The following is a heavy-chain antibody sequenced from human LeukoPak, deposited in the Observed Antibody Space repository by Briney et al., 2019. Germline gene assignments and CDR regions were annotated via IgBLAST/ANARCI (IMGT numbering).Heavy chain of an antibody. CDR2: IYYSGST. J-gene: IGHJ3*02. D-gene: IGHD3-10*01. CDR3: ARDLGSGSYYNGDAFDI. Sequence: PSQTLSLTSTVSGGSISSGGYYWSWIRQHPGKGLEWIGYIYYSGSTYYNPSLKSRVTISVDTSKNQFSLKLSSVTAADTAVYYCARDLGSGSYYNGDAFDIWGQGTMVTVSS. CDR1: GGSISSGGYY. V-gene: IGHV4-31*03.